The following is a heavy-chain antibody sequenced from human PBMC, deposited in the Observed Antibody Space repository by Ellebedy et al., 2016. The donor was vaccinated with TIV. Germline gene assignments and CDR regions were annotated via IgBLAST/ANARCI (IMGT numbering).Heavy chain of an antibody. D-gene: IGHD6-6*01. J-gene: IGHJ4*02. Sequence: GESLKISXAASGFTFSSYAMSWVRQAPGKGLEWVSAISGSGGSTYYADSVKGRFTISRDNAKNSLYLQMNSLRAEDTAVYYCARGHYSSSSIDYWGQGTLVTVSS. CDR1: GFTFSSYA. CDR2: ISGSGGST. CDR3: ARGHYSSSSIDY. V-gene: IGHV3-23*01.